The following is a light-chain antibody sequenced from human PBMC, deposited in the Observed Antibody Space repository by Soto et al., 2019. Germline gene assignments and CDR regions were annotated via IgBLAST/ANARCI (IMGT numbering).Light chain of an antibody. CDR2: DVT. Sequence: QSVLTQPASVSGSPGQSITISCTGTSSDVGGYNSVSWYQQHPGKAPKLILYDVTDRPSGVSYRFSGSKSGNTASLTTSGLQAADEADYFCSSFTSSMTNVFGSGTKVTVL. CDR1: SSDVGGYNS. V-gene: IGLV2-14*01. J-gene: IGLJ1*01. CDR3: SSFTSSMTNV.